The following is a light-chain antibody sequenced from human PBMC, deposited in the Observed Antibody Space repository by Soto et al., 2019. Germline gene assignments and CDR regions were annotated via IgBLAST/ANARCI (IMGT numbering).Light chain of an antibody. CDR3: QQRSDWPS. CDR2: KAS. J-gene: IGKJ5*01. Sequence: DIQMTQSPSTLSGSVGDRVTITCRASQTISSWLAWYQQKPGKAPKLLIYKASTLKSGVPSRFSGSGSRTEFTLTISSLQPEDFAVYYYQQRSDWPSFGQGTRLEIK. V-gene: IGKV1-5*03. CDR1: QTISSW.